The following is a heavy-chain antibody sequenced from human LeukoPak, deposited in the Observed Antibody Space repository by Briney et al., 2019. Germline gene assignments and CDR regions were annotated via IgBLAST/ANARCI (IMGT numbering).Heavy chain of an antibody. D-gene: IGHD4-11*01. CDR3: AREDHSNYNY. CDR2: IKQDGGEK. Sequence: PGRSLRLSCAASGFTFSYYAMSWVRQAPGKGLEWVANIKQDGGEKFYVDSVKGRFTISRDNAKNSLYLQMNSLRAEDTAVYYCAREDHSNYNYWGQGTLVTVSS. CDR1: GFTFSYYA. V-gene: IGHV3-7*01. J-gene: IGHJ4*02.